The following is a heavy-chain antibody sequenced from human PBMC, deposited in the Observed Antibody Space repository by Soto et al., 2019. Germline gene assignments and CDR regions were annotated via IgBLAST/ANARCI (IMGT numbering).Heavy chain of an antibody. CDR2: ISYDGSNK. CDR3: AKDSLDFWSGQTTYYYYYYMDV. Sequence: PGGSLRLSCAASGFTFSSYGMHWVRQAPGKGLEWVAVISYDGSNKYYADSVKGRFTISRDNSKNTLYLQMNSLRAEDTAVYYCAKDSLDFWSGQTTYYYYYYMDVWGKGTTVTVSS. CDR1: GFTFSSYG. J-gene: IGHJ6*03. D-gene: IGHD3-3*01. V-gene: IGHV3-30*18.